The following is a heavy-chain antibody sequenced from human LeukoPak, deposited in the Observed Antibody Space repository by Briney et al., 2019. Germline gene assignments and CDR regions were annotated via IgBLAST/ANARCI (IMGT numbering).Heavy chain of an antibody. CDR1: GGSISSVTYY. J-gene: IGHJ4*02. V-gene: IGHV4-31*03. CDR2: IYYGGSP. Sequence: SETLSLTCTVSGGSISSVTYYWSWIRQHPGKGLGWIGYIYYGGSPDYNPSLKSRVTISVDTSKNQFSLKLSSVTAADTAVYYCARADRTLVPYWGQGTLVTVSS. D-gene: IGHD6-6*01. CDR3: ARADRTLVPY.